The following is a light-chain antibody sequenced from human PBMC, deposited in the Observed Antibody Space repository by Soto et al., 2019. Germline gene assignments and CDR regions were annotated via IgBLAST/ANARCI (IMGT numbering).Light chain of an antibody. Sequence: EIVMTQSLATLSVSPGEGATLSCRASQSVASGLAWYQQKPGQAPRLLIYSASTRAAAIPARFSGSGSGTEFTLTISSLQSEDFAVYYCQKYSMWPITFGQGTRLEI. CDR3: QKYSMWPIT. V-gene: IGKV3-15*01. CDR1: QSVASG. J-gene: IGKJ5*01. CDR2: SAS.